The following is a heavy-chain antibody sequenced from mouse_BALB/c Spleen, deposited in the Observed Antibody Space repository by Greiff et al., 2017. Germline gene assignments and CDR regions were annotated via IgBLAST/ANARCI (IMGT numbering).Heavy chain of an antibody. Sequence: VKLMESGPGLVQPSQSLSITCTVSGFSLTSYGVHWVRQSPGKGLEWLGVIWSGGSTDYNAAFISRLSISKDNSKSQVFFKMNSLQANDTAIYYCASQVRRGYYYAMDYWGQGTSVTVSS. CDR1: GFSLTSYG. V-gene: IGHV2-2*02. CDR2: IWSGGST. J-gene: IGHJ4*01. D-gene: IGHD2-14*01. CDR3: ASQVRRGYYYAMDY.